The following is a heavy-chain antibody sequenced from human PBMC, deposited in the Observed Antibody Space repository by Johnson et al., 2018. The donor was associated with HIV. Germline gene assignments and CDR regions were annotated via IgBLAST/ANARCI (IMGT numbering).Heavy chain of an antibody. CDR3: ARDTTSGLDGSSWDGAVDI. CDR1: GFTLGSYD. J-gene: IGHJ3*02. Sequence: VQLVESGGGLVQPGGSLRLSCAASGFTLGSYDMHWVRQAAGKGLEWVSEIDSDGETYYPASVKGRFTISRDNSKNTLYLQMNSLRAEDTAVYYCARDTTSGLDGSSWDGAVDIWGQGTMVTVSS. D-gene: IGHD6-13*01. CDR2: IDSDGET. V-gene: IGHV3-13*01.